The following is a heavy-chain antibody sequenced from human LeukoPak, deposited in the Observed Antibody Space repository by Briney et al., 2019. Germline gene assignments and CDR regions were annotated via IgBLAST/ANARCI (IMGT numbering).Heavy chain of an antibody. CDR3: ARHGRANGLDI. J-gene: IGHJ3*02. CDR2: IYYSGST. V-gene: IGHV4-59*08. Sequence: SETLSLTCTVSGGSISSYYWSWIRQPPGKGLEWIGYIYYSGSTNYNPSLKSRVTISVDTSKNQFSLKLNSMTAAVTAVYYCARHGRANGLDIWGQGTMVTVSS. CDR1: GGSISSYY. D-gene: IGHD2-8*01.